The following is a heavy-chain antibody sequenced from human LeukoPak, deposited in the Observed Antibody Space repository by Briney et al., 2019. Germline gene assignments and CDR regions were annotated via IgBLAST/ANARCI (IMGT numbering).Heavy chain of an antibody. Sequence: GGSLRLSCAASGFTFRSYEMNWVRQAPGKGLEWVSYISSSGNTIYYADSVKGRFTISRDNAKNSLYLQMNSLRAEDTSFYEGDGIRDLDLFENWGQGTLVTVSS. CDR3: DGIRDLDLFEN. CDR2: ISSSGNTI. V-gene: IGHV3-48*03. D-gene: IGHD3-9*01. J-gene: IGHJ4*02. CDR1: GFTFRSYE.